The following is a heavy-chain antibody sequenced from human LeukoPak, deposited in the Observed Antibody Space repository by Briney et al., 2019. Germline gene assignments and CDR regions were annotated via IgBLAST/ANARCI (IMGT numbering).Heavy chain of an antibody. CDR2: INDNGRAT. Sequence: GGSLRLSCSASGFTFSSSAMHWVRQAPGKGLEYVSGINDNGRATHYGDSLKGRSTISRDNSKNTLYLQMSTLTTEDTAIYYCVNDVSGSYTFDYWGQGTLVTVSS. J-gene: IGHJ4*02. D-gene: IGHD1-26*01. V-gene: IGHV3-64D*09. CDR1: GFTFSSSA. CDR3: VNDVSGSYTFDY.